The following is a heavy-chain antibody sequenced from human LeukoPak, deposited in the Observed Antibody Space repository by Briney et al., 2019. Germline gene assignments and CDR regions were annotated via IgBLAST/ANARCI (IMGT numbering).Heavy chain of an antibody. D-gene: IGHD6-6*01. J-gene: IGHJ3*02. CDR2: ISGSGYST. CDR3: AKVHSSSLDAFDI. CDR1: GFTFNNHA. Sequence: PGGSLRLSCAASGFTFNNHAMSWVRQAPGKGLEWVSAISGSGYSTYYADSVKGRFTISRDNSKNTLYLQMNSLRAEDTAVYYCAKVHSSSLDAFDIWGQGTMVTVSS. V-gene: IGHV3-23*01.